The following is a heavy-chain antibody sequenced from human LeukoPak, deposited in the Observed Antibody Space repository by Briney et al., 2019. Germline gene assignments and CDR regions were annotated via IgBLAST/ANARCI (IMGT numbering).Heavy chain of an antibody. V-gene: IGHV3-7*01. CDR3: ATSPFDY. CDR2: IRQDGSER. CDR1: GFTLSTYY. J-gene: IGHJ4*02. Sequence: GGSLRLSCAASGFTLSTYYLTWVRQAPGKGLEWVANIRQDGSERYYVDSVKGRFTISRDNAKNSLYLQMNSLGAEDTAVYYCATSPFDYWGQGTLVTVSS.